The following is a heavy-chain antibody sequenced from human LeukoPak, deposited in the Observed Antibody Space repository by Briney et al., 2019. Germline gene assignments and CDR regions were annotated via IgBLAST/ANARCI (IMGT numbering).Heavy chain of an antibody. CDR3: ARGVASSWYVVEYFQH. CDR2: IKQDGSEK. CDR1: GFTFSSYW. V-gene: IGHV3-7*01. Sequence: GGSLRLSCAASGFTFSSYWMSWVRQAPGKGLEWVANIKQDGSEKYYVDSVKGRFTISRDNAKNSLYLQMNSLRAEDTAVYYCARGVASSWYVVEYFQHWGQGTLVTVSS. D-gene: IGHD6-13*01. J-gene: IGHJ1*01.